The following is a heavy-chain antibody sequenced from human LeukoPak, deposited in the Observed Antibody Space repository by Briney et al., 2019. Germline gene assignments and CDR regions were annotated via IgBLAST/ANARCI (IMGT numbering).Heavy chain of an antibody. D-gene: IGHD3-10*01. CDR3: ARALITMVRGVEYWFDP. CDR1: GGTFSSCA. J-gene: IGHJ5*02. CDR2: IIPIFGTA. V-gene: IGHV1-69*13. Sequence: GASVKVSCKASGGTFSSCAISWVRQAPGQGLEWMGGIIPIFGTANYAQKFQGRVTITADESTSTAYMELSSLRSEDTAVYYCARALITMVRGVEYWFDPWGQGTLVTVSS.